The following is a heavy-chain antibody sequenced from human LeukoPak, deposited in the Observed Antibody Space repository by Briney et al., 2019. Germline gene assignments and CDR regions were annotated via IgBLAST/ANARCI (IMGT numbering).Heavy chain of an antibody. V-gene: IGHV4-38-2*02. D-gene: IGHD5-24*01. CDR1: GYSISSYYY. CDR2: IFRTGDT. J-gene: IGHJ4*02. Sequence: SETLSLTCAVSGYSISSYYYWAWIRQPPGKGLEWIGNIFRTGDTNYNPSLMSRLTLSVDSSNNQFSLRLTSVTAADTAVYYCAREDGLFDSWGQGTLVTVSS. CDR3: AREDGLFDS.